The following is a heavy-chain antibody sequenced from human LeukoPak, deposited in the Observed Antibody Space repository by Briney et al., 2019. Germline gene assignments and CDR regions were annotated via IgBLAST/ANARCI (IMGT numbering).Heavy chain of an antibody. J-gene: IGHJ6*02. CDR2: ISYDGSNK. Sequence: SGGSLRLSCAASGFTFSSYAMHWVRQAPGKGLEWVAVISYDGSNKYYADSAKGRFTISRDNSKNTLYLQMNSLRAEDTAVYYCARARSTDPGYYYYGMDVWGQGTTVTVSS. CDR1: GFTFSSYA. V-gene: IGHV3-30-3*01. D-gene: IGHD1-14*01. CDR3: ARARSTDPGYYYYGMDV.